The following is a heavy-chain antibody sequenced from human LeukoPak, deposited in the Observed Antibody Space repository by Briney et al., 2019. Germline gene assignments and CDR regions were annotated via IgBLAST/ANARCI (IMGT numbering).Heavy chain of an antibody. CDR1: AFTFSTYW. CDR3: ARDRGNSSFDY. CDR2: IKEDGSEI. V-gene: IGHV3-7*01. Sequence: GESLRLSCAASAFTFSTYWMSWVRQAPGKGLEWVANIKEDGSEINYVDSVKGRFTISRDNAKNSLYLQMNSLRVEDTAVYYCARDRGNSSFDYWGQGTLVTVSS. D-gene: IGHD4-23*01. J-gene: IGHJ4*02.